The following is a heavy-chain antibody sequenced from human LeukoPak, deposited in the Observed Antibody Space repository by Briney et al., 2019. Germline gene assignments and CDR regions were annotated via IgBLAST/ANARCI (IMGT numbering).Heavy chain of an antibody. D-gene: IGHD3-16*01. V-gene: IGHV1-69*06. CDR2: IIPIFGTA. Sequence: SVKVSCKASGGTFSSYAISWVRQAPGQGLEWMGRIIPIFGTANYAQKFQGRVTITADKSTSTAYMELSSLRSEDTAVYYCASPYDYVWGAHYYMDVWGKGTTVTVS. J-gene: IGHJ6*03. CDR3: ASPYDYVWGAHYYMDV. CDR1: GGTFSSYA.